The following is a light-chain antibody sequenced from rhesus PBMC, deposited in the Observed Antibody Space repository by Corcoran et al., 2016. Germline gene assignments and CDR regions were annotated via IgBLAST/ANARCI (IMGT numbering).Light chain of an antibody. CDR2: KAS. Sequence: DIQMTQSPSSLSASVGDRVTITCRASQGISSWLAWYQQKPGKAPKLLSYKASSLQSGVPSRFSGNGSGTDFTLPISSLQPVDFATYSCQQYNSAPSTFGPGTKLDIK. CDR3: QQYNSAPST. V-gene: IGKV1-21*01. J-gene: IGKJ3*01. CDR1: QGISSW.